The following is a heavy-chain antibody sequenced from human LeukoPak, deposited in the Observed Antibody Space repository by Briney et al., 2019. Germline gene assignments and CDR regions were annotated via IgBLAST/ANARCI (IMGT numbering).Heavy chain of an antibody. Sequence: PGGSLRLSCAASGFTFSSYWMHWVRQAPGKGLVWVSRINSDGSSTSYADSVKGRFTISRDNAKNTLYLQMNSLRAEDTAVYYCARAGDGYYYGSGSHDYWGQGTLVTVSS. D-gene: IGHD3-10*01. V-gene: IGHV3-74*01. CDR1: GFTFSSYW. CDR3: ARAGDGYYYGSGSHDY. J-gene: IGHJ4*02. CDR2: INSDGSST.